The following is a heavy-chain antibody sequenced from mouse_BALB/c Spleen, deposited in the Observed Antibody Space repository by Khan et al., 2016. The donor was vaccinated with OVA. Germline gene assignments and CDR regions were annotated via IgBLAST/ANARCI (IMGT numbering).Heavy chain of an antibody. CDR2: TNPTNGRT. CDR1: GYTFTSYW. CDR3: ARIKKMEATYFDY. D-gene: IGHD1-1*02. V-gene: IGHV1S81*02. Sequence: QVQLKQSGAELVKAGASVKMSCKASGYTFTSYWMHWVKQRLGQGLEWFAETNPTNGRTSYNEKFKSKATLTVDKSSSTAYMLLSGLTFEDTAVYYCARIKKMEATYFDYWGQGTTLTGSS. J-gene: IGHJ2*01.